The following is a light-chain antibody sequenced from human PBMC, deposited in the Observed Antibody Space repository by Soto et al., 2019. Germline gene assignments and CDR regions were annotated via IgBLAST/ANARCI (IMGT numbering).Light chain of an antibody. CDR2: LGS. CDR1: RSLLLINGANY. J-gene: IGKJ1*01. CDR3: MQTLQTPRT. V-gene: IGKV2-28*01. Sequence: DIVMTQSPLSLPATPGEPASISCRPSRSLLLINGANYLDWYLQNSGQSPQLLIYLGSNRSSGVPDRFSGSGSGTDFTLKISRVEAEDVGVYYCMQTLQTPRTFGQGTKVEIK.